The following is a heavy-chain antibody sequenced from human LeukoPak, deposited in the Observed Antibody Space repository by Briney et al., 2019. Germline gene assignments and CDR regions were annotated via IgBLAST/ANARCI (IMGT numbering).Heavy chain of an antibody. CDR2: IYYSGST. D-gene: IGHD2-8*02. CDR3: ARRLEMPWGCDDN. CDR1: GGSISSSSYY. J-gene: IGHJ4*02. Sequence: PSETLSLTCTVSGGSISSSSYYWGWIRQPPGKGLEWIGSIYYSGSTYYNPSLKSRVTISVDTSKNQFSLKLSSVTAAHTAVYYCARRLEMPWGCDDNWGQGTLVTVSS. V-gene: IGHV4-39*01.